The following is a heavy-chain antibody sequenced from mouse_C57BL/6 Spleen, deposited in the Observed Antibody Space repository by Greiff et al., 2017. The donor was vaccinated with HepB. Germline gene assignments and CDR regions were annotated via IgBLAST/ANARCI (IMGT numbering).Heavy chain of an antibody. CDR3: AMLSYYYGSRPFAY. V-gene: IGHV1-74*01. J-gene: IGHJ3*01. Sequence: QVHVKQPGAELVKPGASVKVSCKASGYTFTSYWMHWVKQRPGQGLEWIGRIHPSDSDTNYNQKFKGKATLTVDKSSSTAYMQLSSLTSEDSAVYYCAMLSYYYGSRPFAYWGQGTLVTVSA. D-gene: IGHD1-1*01. CDR1: GYTFTSYW. CDR2: IHPSDSDT.